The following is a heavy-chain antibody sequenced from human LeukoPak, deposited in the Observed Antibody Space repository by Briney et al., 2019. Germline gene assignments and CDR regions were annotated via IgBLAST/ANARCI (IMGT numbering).Heavy chain of an antibody. CDR3: ARDSSSTQQLWFVY. J-gene: IGHJ4*02. D-gene: IGHD5-18*01. CDR1: GFSFSNYS. CDR2: ISSSSSYI. V-gene: IGHV3-21*01. Sequence: GGSLRLSCAASGFSFSNYSMNWVRQAPGKGLEWVSSISSSSSYIYYADSMKGRFTISRDNAKNSLYLQMNSLRAEDTAVYYCARDSSSTQQLWFVYWGQGTLVTVSS.